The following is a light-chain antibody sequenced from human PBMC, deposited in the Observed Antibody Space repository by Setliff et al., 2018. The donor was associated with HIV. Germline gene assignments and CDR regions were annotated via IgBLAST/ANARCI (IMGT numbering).Light chain of an antibody. Sequence: QSVLTQPASVSGSPGQSITISCTGTSSDVGGYNYVPWYQQHPGKAPKLIIYEVTNRPSGVSYRSSGSKSGNTASLTISGLQAEDEADYYCSSFTTTNALDVFGTGTKVTVL. J-gene: IGLJ1*01. CDR1: SSDVGGYNY. CDR2: EVT. CDR3: SSFTTTNALDV. V-gene: IGLV2-14*01.